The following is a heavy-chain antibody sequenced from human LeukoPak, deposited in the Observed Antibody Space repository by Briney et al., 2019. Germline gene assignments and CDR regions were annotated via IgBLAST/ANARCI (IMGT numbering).Heavy chain of an antibody. Sequence: AGSLRLSCAASGFTFSSYWMTWVRQAPGKGLEWVANIKQDGSEKYYVDSVRGRFTISRDNAKNSLFLQMNTLRGEDTALYYCAKGWKGNLDYWGEGTLVTVFS. CDR3: AKGWKGNLDY. D-gene: IGHD1-14*01. J-gene: IGHJ4*02. V-gene: IGHV3-7*03. CDR2: IKQDGSEK. CDR1: GFTFSSYW.